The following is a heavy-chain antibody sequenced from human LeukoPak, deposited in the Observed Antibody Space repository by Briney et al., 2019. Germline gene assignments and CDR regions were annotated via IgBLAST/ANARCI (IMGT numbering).Heavy chain of an antibody. CDR3: ARVSDPSSSWYPRYYFDY. D-gene: IGHD6-13*01. CDR2: ISGSGGST. Sequence: GGSLRLSCAASGFTFSSYGMSWVRQAPGKGLEWVSAISGSGGSTYYADSVKGRFTISRDNSKNTLYLQMNSLRAEDTAVYYCARVSDPSSSWYPRYYFDYWGQGTLVTVSS. J-gene: IGHJ4*02. CDR1: GFTFSSYG. V-gene: IGHV3-23*01.